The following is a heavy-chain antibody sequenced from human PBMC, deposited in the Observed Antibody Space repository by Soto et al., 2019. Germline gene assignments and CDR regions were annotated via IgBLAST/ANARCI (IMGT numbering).Heavy chain of an antibody. V-gene: IGHV3-23*01. Sequence: PGGSLRLSCAASGFTFSSYAMSWVRQAPGKGLEWVSAISGSGGSTYYADSVKGRFTISRDNSKNTLYLQMNSLRAEDTAVYYCAKAGGGSFSIIYYGMDVWGQRTTVTVSS. J-gene: IGHJ6*02. D-gene: IGHD1-26*01. CDR1: GFTFSSYA. CDR2: ISGSGGST. CDR3: AKAGGGSFSIIYYGMDV.